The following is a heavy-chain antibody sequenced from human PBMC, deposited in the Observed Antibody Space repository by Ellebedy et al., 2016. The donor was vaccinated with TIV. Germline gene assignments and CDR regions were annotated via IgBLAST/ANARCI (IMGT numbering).Heavy chain of an antibody. V-gene: IGHV3-7*03. D-gene: IGHD3-10*01. CDR1: GSTFNTYY. CDR3: ARGSCWLTDS. J-gene: IGHJ4*02. CDR2: IKQDGSEK. Sequence: PGGSLRLSCVPSGSTFNTYYMTWFRQAPGKGLEWVANIKQDGSEKFYVNSVKGRFTISRENAKNSLFLQMNSLRVDDTAVYYCARGSCWLTDSWGQGPLVTVSS.